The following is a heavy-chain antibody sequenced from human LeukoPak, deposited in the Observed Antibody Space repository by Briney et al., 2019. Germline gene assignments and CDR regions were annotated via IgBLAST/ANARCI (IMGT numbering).Heavy chain of an antibody. CDR3: AKDRLFSGYYSVY. CDR2: ISGSGGST. CDR1: GFTFSSYA. V-gene: IGHV3-23*01. D-gene: IGHD3-22*01. J-gene: IGHJ4*02. Sequence: QPGGSLRLSCAASGFTFSSYAMSWVRQAPGKGLEWVSAISGSGGSTYYADSVRGRFTISRDNSKNTLYLQMDSLRADDTAVYYCAKDRLFSGYYSVYWGQGTLVTVSS.